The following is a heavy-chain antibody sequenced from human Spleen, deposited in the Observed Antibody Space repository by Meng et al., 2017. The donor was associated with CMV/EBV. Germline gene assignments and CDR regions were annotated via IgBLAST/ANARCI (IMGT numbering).Heavy chain of an antibody. CDR2: IRFDGSNK. Sequence: FSSYGMHWVSQEPGKEMQWVSCIRFDGSNKYYADSVQGRFSIYRDNSRNTLYLQMNSLRTEDTDIYYCAKLAFRFVDWLAGMDVWGQGSMVTVSS. CDR1: FSSYG. V-gene: IGHV3-30*02. D-gene: IGHD3/OR15-3a*01. J-gene: IGHJ6*02. CDR3: AKLAFRFVDWLAGMDV.